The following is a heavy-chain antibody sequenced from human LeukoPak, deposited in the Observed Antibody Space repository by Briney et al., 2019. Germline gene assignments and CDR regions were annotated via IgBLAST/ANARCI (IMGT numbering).Heavy chain of an antibody. CDR3: AGGKYSSGWYNWFDP. J-gene: IGHJ5*02. CDR1: GFTFSSYA. D-gene: IGHD6-19*01. CDR2: ISGSGGST. Sequence: GGSLRLSCAASGFTFSSYAMSWVRQAPGKGLEWVSAISGSGGSTYYADSVKGRFTISRDNSKNTLYLQMNSLRAEDTAVYYCAGGKYSSGWYNWFDPWGQGTLVTVPS. V-gene: IGHV3-23*01.